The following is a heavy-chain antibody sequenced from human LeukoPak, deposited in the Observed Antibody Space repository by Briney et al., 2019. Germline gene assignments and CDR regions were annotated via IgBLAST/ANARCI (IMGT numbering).Heavy chain of an antibody. J-gene: IGHJ5*02. Sequence: SETLSLTCTVSGGSINSYYWSWIRQPAGKGLEWIGRLYTSGSTNYNPSLKSRVTISVDTSKNQFSLKLSSVTAADTAVYYCARAWSIGQFDPWGQGTLVTVSS. CDR2: LYTSGST. D-gene: IGHD3-3*01. CDR1: GGSINSYY. CDR3: ARAWSIGQFDP. V-gene: IGHV4-4*07.